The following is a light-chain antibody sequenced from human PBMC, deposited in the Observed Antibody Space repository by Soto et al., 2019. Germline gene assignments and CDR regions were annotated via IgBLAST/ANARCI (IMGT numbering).Light chain of an antibody. Sequence: QSALTQPPSASGSPGQSVTISCTGTSSDVGSYNYVSWYQQHPGKAPQLMIYEVNKRPSGVPDRFSGSKSGNTASLTVSGLQAEDEADYYCHSHAGTSVVFGGGTQLTVL. V-gene: IGLV2-8*01. CDR3: HSHAGTSVV. J-gene: IGLJ2*01. CDR2: EVN. CDR1: SSDVGSYNY.